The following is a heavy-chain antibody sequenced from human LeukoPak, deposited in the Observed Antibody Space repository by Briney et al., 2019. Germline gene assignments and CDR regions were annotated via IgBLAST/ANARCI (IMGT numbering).Heavy chain of an antibody. V-gene: IGHV3-23*01. J-gene: IGHJ4*02. D-gene: IGHD4-17*01. Sequence: GGSLRLSCAASGFTFSNYAMSWVRQAPGKGQEWVSTISGSGDSAYYADSVKGRFTFSRDNSKNTLFLQMNSLRAEDTAVYYCAKLMTTMTKAPDYWGQGTLVTVSS. CDR2: ISGSGDSA. CDR1: GFTFSNYA. CDR3: AKLMTTMTKAPDY.